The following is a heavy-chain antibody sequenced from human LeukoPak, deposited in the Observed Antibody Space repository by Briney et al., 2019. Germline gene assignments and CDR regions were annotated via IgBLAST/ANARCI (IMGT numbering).Heavy chain of an antibody. Sequence: GGSLRLSCAASGFTFSSYAMHWVRQAPGKGLEWVAVISYDGSNKYYADSVKGRFTISRDNSKNTLYLQMNSLRAEDTAVYYCAREWLVPGADYWGQGTLVTVSS. J-gene: IGHJ4*02. CDR1: GFTFSSYA. CDR3: AREWLVPGADY. D-gene: IGHD6-19*01. CDR2: ISYDGSNK. V-gene: IGHV3-30-3*01.